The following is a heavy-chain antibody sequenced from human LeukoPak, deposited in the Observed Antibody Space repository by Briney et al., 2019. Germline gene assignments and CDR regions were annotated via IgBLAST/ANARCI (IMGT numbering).Heavy chain of an antibody. J-gene: IGHJ4*02. Sequence: GGSLRLSCAASGFTFSSYNMNWVRQAPGKGLEWVSSISSSSDYIYYADSVKGRFTISKDNAKNSLFLQTNSLRAEDTAVYYCARDLSRSFSMIRGLIQHREFDFWGRGTLVTVSS. CDR2: ISSSSDYI. CDR1: GFTFSSYN. V-gene: IGHV3-21*01. D-gene: IGHD3-10*01. CDR3: ARDLSRSFSMIRGLIQHREFDF.